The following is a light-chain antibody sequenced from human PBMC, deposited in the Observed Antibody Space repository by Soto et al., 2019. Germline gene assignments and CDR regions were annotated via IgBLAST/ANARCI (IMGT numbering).Light chain of an antibody. Sequence: EIVMTQSPATLSVSPGEGATLSCKASQKVYNNLAWYKQRPGQPPRLLIYDASTRATGISARFSGSGYGTEFTLTFSSLQSEDFAVYFCQQCRNWPLTFGGGTKVDIK. V-gene: IGKV3-15*01. CDR3: QQCRNWPLT. CDR1: QKVYNN. J-gene: IGKJ4*01. CDR2: DAS.